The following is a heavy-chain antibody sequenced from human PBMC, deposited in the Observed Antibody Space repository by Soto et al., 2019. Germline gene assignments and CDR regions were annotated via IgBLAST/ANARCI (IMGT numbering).Heavy chain of an antibody. CDR2: IIPMFNIT. D-gene: IGHD4-4*01. CDR3: ARWPTVSRPTYGMDV. J-gene: IGHJ6*02. Sequence: QVLLVQSGAQVKNPVSSVKVSCKASGGTFISYVYNWVRQAPGQGLVWMGGIIPMFNITNFAQKFQGRITITADESTTTAYMELSSLRSEDTAVYYCARWPTVSRPTYGMDVWGQGTTVTVSS. V-gene: IGHV1-69*01. CDR1: GGTFISYV.